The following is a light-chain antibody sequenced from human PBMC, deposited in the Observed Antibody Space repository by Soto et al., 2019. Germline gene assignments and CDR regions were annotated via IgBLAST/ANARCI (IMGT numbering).Light chain of an antibody. CDR2: EGR. J-gene: IGLJ2*01. CDR1: SSDVGRYNL. CDR3: AAYAGSPTCVV. Sequence: QSVLTQPASVSGSPGQSITISCTGSSSDVGRYNLVYWYQQCPDKAPKLMIYEGRERSSGVPDRFSGSKSGNSASLTISGLQAEDEADYYCAAYAGSPTCVVFGGGTQLTVL. V-gene: IGLV2-23*01.